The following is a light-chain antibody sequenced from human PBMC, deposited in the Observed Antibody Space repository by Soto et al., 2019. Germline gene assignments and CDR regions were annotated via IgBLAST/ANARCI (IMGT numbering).Light chain of an antibody. Sequence: QSVLTQPPSVSGAPGQRVTISCTGSSSNIGAGYDVHWYQQLPGTAPKLLIYGNSSRPSGVPDRFSGSKSGTSASLAITGLQAEDEADYYCQSYDSSPSGSVVFGGGTKLTVL. J-gene: IGLJ2*01. CDR2: GNS. CDR1: SSNIGAGYD. CDR3: QSYDSSPSGSVV. V-gene: IGLV1-40*01.